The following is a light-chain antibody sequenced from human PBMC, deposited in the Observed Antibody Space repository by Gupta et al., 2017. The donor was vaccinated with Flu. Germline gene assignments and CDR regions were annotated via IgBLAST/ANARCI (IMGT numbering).Light chain of an antibody. Sequence: ELVLTQSPCTLSLSPGERATLSCRASQSITSTYLAWYQQKPGQAPRLLIYGASNRATDIPDRFSGSGTGTDFTLSISRLEPEDFAVYYCQQYGSSPKYNFGQGTKLEIK. CDR1: QSITSTY. CDR2: GAS. J-gene: IGKJ2*01. V-gene: IGKV3-20*01. CDR3: QQYGSSPKYN.